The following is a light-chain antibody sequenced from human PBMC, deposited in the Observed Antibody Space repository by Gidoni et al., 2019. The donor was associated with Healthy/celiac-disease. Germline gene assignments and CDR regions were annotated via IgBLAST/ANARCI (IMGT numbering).Light chain of an antibody. CDR2: AAS. J-gene: IGKJ3*01. CDR3: QQSYSTPFT. Sequence: DFQMTQSPSSLSASVGDRLTITCRASQSISSYLNWYQQKPGKAPKHLIYAASSLQSGVPSRFSSSGSGTDFTLTISSLQPEDFATYYCQQSYSTPFTFGPGTKVDIK. CDR1: QSISSY. V-gene: IGKV1-39*01.